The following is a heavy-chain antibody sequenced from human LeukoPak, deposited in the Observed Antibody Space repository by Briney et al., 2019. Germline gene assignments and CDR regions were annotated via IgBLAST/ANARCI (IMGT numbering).Heavy chain of an antibody. V-gene: IGHV4-59*08. CDR3: ARHGGHCTSTSCFDP. J-gene: IGHJ5*02. Sequence: SETLSLTCTVSGGSISSSYWSWIRQPPGKGLEWIGYIYSTGSTNSNPSLKSRVTISVDTSKNQFSLNPSSVTAADTAVYYCARHGGHCTSTSCFDPWGQGTLVNVSS. D-gene: IGHD2-2*01. CDR1: GGSISSSY. CDR2: IYSTGST.